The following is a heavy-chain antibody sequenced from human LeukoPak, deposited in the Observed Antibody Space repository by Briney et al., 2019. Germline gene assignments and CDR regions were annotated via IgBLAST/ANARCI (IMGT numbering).Heavy chain of an antibody. Sequence: ASVKVSCKASGYTFTSYGISWVRQAPGQGLEWMGWISAYNGNTNYAQKLQGRVTMTTDTSTSTAYMELRSLRSDDTAVHYCARDRPYYDILTGPLFDYWGQGTLVTVSS. J-gene: IGHJ4*02. CDR3: ARDRPYYDILTGPLFDY. CDR2: ISAYNGNT. V-gene: IGHV1-18*01. D-gene: IGHD3-9*01. CDR1: GYTFTSYG.